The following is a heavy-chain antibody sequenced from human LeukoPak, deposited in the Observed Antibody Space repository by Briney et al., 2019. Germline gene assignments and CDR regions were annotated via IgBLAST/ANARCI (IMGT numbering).Heavy chain of an antibody. Sequence: SQTLSLTCAISGDSVSSNSGTWNWTRQSPSRGLEWLGRTYYGSKWYSDYAVSVKSRITISPDTSKNLFSLQLNSVTPEDTAVYYCARGKSKRLDVWGQGTTVTVSS. CDR2: TYYGSKWYS. J-gene: IGHJ6*02. CDR1: GDSVSSNSGT. CDR3: ARGKSKRLDV. D-gene: IGHD5/OR15-5a*01. V-gene: IGHV6-1*01.